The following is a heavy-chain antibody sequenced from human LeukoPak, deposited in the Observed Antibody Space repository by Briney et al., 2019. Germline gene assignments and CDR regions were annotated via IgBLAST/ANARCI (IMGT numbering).Heavy chain of an antibody. Sequence: PSETLSLTCTVSGGSISSSSYYWGWIRQPPGKRLEWIGSIYYSGSTYYNPSLKSRVTISVDTSKNQFSLKLSSVTAADTAVYYCARVAPAMTGIYYYYYGMDVWGQGTTVTVSS. D-gene: IGHD5-18*01. CDR2: IYYSGST. CDR3: ARVAPAMTGIYYYYYGMDV. CDR1: GGSISSSSYY. V-gene: IGHV4-39*07. J-gene: IGHJ6*02.